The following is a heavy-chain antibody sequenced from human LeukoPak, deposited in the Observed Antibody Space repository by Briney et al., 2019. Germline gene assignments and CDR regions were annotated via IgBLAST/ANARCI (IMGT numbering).Heavy chain of an antibody. J-gene: IGHJ3*02. D-gene: IGHD5-12*01. CDR2: ISAYNGNT. CDR3: ARDVHISMWLATEVPSDAFDI. CDR1: GYTFTSYG. V-gene: IGHV1-18*01. Sequence: GASVKVSYKASGYTFTSYGISWVRQAPGQGLEWMGWISAYNGNTNYAQKLQGRVTMTTDTSTSTAYMELRSLRSDDTAVYYCARDVHISMWLATEVPSDAFDIWGQGTMVTVSS.